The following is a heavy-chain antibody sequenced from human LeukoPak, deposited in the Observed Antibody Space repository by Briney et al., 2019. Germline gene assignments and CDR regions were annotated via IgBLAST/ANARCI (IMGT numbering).Heavy chain of an antibody. Sequence: GGSLRLSCAASGFTFSSYAMSWVRQAPGKGLEWVSAISGSGGSTYYADSVKGRFTISRDNSKNTLYLQMNSLRAEDTAVYYCVKSGDKLIQRLDYWGQGTLVTVSS. CDR1: GFTFSSYA. J-gene: IGHJ4*02. CDR3: VKSGDKLIQRLDY. CDR2: ISGSGGST. D-gene: IGHD1-26*01. V-gene: IGHV3-23*01.